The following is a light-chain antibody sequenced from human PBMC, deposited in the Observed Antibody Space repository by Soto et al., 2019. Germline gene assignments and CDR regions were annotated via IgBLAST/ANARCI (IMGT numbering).Light chain of an antibody. CDR2: GAS. CDR1: QSVSSN. J-gene: IGKJ1*01. Sequence: EIVMTPSPATLSVSPAERATLSCRASQSVSSNLAWYQQKPGQAPRLLIYGASTRATGIPARFSGSGSGTEFTLTISSLQSEDFAVYYCQQYNNWPRTFGQGTKVDI. CDR3: QQYNNWPRT. V-gene: IGKV3-15*01.